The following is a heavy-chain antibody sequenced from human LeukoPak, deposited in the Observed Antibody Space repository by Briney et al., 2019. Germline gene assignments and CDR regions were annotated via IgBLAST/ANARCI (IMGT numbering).Heavy chain of an antibody. V-gene: IGHV3-23*01. J-gene: IGHJ4*02. CDR3: AKGPRFGELLDY. D-gene: IGHD3-10*01. CDR1: GFTFGNYW. Sequence: GGSLRLSCAASGFTFGNYWMSWVRQAPGKGLEWVSAISGSGGSTYYADSVKGRFTISRDNSKNTLYLQMNSLRAEDTAVYYCAKGPRFGELLDYWGQGTLVTVSS. CDR2: ISGSGGST.